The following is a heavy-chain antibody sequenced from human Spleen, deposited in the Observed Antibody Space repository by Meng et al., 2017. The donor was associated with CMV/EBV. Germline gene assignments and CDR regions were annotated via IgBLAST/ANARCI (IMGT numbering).Heavy chain of an antibody. J-gene: IGHJ4*02. D-gene: IGHD1-20*01. V-gene: IGHV3-23*01. CDR3: AKDRSIPGTWYY. CDR1: GFTFSS. Sequence: GESLKISCAASGFTFSSMSWVRQTPGQGLEWVSSITGSGGNTYYADSVKGRFTISRDNSKNTLYLQMNSLRAEDTAVYYCAKDRSIPGTWYYWGQGTLVTVSS. CDR2: ITGSGGNT.